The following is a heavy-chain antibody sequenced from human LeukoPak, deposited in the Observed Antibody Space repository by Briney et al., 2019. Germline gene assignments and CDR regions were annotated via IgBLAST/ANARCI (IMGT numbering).Heavy chain of an antibody. CDR3: ARQVSSAWTNYYLDV. Sequence: SETLSLTCNVSGVSISSSTYSWGWIRQPPGKGLEWIASISHSGSSYFNPSLKSRVTISVDTSKNEFSLKVRSVTAADTAHYYCARQVSSAWTNYYLDVWGTGTTVIVSS. CDR2: ISHSGSS. D-gene: IGHD3-22*01. CDR1: GVSISSSTYS. J-gene: IGHJ6*03. V-gene: IGHV4-39*01.